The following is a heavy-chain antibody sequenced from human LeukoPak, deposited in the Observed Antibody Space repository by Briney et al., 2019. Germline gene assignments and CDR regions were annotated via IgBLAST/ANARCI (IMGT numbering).Heavy chain of an antibody. V-gene: IGHV3-21*01. J-gene: IGHJ4*02. Sequence: GGSLRLSCAASGFTFSSYNMNWIRQAPGKGLEWVSSISGNSAKIWYADSVKGRFTVSRDNAENSLHPQMRSLRAEDTAMYYCARGRYDSDSSGYPYDCWGQGTLVTVSS. CDR2: ISGNSAKI. CDR3: ARGRYDSDSSGYPYDC. CDR1: GFTFSSYN. D-gene: IGHD3-22*01.